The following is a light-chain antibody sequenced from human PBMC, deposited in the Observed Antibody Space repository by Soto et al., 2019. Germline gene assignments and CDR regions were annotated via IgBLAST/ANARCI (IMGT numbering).Light chain of an antibody. CDR3: QQYYSTPLT. CDR1: QTVRDN. CDR2: GAT. J-gene: IGKJ4*01. Sequence: ELVMTQSPATLSVSPGERATLSCRASQTVRDNLGWYQQKPGQPPRLLIYGATTRATGIPARFSGSGSGTEFTLTISSLQSEDVAVYYCQQYYSTPLTFGGGTKVDIK. V-gene: IGKV3D-15*01.